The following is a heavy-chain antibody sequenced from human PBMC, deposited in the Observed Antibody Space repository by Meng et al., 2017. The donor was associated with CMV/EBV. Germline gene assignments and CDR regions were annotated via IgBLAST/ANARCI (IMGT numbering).Heavy chain of an antibody. D-gene: IGHD1-26*01. CDR3: VRDWDHPTDRLDY. Sequence: GESLKISCAASGFTFSSYAMSWVRQAPGKGLEWVSAISGSGGSTYYADSVKGRFTISRDNSKNTLYLQMNSLRAEDTAVYYCVRDWDHPTDRLDYWGQGTLVTVSS. V-gene: IGHV3-23*01. CDR2: ISGSGGST. J-gene: IGHJ4*02. CDR1: GFTFSSYA.